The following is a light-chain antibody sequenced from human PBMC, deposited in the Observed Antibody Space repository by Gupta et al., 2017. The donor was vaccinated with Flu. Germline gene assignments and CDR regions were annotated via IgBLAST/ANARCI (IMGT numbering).Light chain of an antibody. V-gene: IGKV2-30*01. J-gene: IGKJ1*01. CDR3: MQGSRWPWA. CDR1: QSLVYSDGNTF. CDR2: QVS. Sequence: ISCRSSQSLVYSDGNTFLHWFQQRPGQSPRRLIYQVSHRESGVPNRFSSSGSGTDFTLKISRVEAEDVGVYYCMQGSRWPWAFGQGTKVEIK.